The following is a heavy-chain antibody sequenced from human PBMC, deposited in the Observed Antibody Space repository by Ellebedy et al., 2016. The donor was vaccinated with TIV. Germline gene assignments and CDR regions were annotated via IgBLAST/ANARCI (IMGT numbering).Heavy chain of an antibody. CDR2: IYYSWST. CDR1: GGSIRSSSSY. V-gene: IGHV4-39*01. J-gene: IGHJ4*02. D-gene: IGHD5-24*01. Sequence: MPSETLSLTCTVSGGSIRSSSSYWGWIRQPPGKGLEWIGNIYYSWSTYYNPSLKSRVTISVDTSKNQFSLKLSSVTAADTAVYYCARHPLLSARWLHSGNWGQGTLVTVSS. CDR3: ARHPLLSARWLHSGN.